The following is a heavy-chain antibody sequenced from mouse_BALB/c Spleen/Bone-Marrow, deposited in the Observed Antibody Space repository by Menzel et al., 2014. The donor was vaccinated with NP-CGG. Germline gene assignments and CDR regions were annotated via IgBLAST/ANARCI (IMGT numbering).Heavy chain of an antibody. V-gene: IGHV1-55*01. J-gene: IGHJ3*01. CDR3: ARFSQLELLAY. CDR1: GYNFTSYW. D-gene: IGHD3-1*01. Sequence: QVQLQQSGAELVKPGTSVKLSCKASGYNFTSYWINWVKLRPGQGLEWIGDIYPGSGSTNYNEKFKSKATLTVDTSSSTAYMQLSSLASEDSALYYCARFSQLELLAYWGQRTRVTVST. CDR2: IYPGSGST.